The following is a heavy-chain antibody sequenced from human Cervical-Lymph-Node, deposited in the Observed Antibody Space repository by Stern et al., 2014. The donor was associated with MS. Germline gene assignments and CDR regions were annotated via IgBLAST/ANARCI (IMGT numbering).Heavy chain of an antibody. V-gene: IGHV1-69*05. D-gene: IGHD2-2*01. CDR2: IIPVFGTP. J-gene: IGHJ6*02. CDR1: GGTFRNFA. CDR3: ASAHPATRRGYKGMNV. Sequence: QVQLVQSGSEVRKPGSSVNVTCKASGGTFRNFAVNWVRQAPGQRLEWVGGIIPVFGTPTYAQKFQGRVTIISDESTNTVYVELSGLTTDDTATYFCASAHPATRRGYKGMNVWGQGTTIAVSS.